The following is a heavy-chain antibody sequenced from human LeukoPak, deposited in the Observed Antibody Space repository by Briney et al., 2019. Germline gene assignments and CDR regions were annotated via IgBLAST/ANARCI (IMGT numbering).Heavy chain of an antibody. V-gene: IGHV3-7*01. D-gene: IGHD2-2*01. J-gene: IGHJ4*02. CDR3: AREGVVVPAAAWVSY. Sequence: PGGSLRLSCAASGFTFSSYWMSWVRQAPGKGLEWVANIKQDGSEKYYVDSVKGRFTISRDNTKNSLYLQMNSLRAEDTAVYYCAREGVVVPAAAWVSYWGQGTLVTVSS. CDR2: IKQDGSEK. CDR1: GFTFSSYW.